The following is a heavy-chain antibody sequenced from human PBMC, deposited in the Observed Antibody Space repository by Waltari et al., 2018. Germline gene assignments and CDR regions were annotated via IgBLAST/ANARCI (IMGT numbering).Heavy chain of an antibody. V-gene: IGHV3-21*02. CDR2: ISTSRGYM. D-gene: IGHD7-27*01. J-gene: IGHJ4*02. CDR1: GLTFSSYT. Sequence: EVQLVESGGGLVRPGGSLRLSCAASGLTFSSYTMNWVRQAPGKGLEWVSSISTSRGYMHYADSVKGRFAVSRDNAKGSLYLQLNSLRAEDTAVYYCATGGWGFYLGYWGQGTLVTVSS. CDR3: ATGGWGFYLGY.